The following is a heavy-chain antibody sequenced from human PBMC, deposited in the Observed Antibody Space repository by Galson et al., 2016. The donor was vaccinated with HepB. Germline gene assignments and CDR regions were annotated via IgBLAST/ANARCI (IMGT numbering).Heavy chain of an antibody. CDR2: IIPVFGSR. V-gene: IGHV1-69*13. J-gene: IGHJ6*02. Sequence: SVKVSCKASGGTFSSYAISWVRQAPGQGLEWMGGIIPVFGSRNYAQKFQGRVKITADETTSTAYMELGSLRSEDTAVYYCARETGTGQYYYYYGMDVWGQGTTVTVSS. D-gene: IGHD1-7*01. CDR1: GGTFSSYA. CDR3: ARETGTGQYYYYYGMDV.